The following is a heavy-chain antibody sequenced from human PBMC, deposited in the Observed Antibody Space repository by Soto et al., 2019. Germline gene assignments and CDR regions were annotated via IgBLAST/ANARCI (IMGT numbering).Heavy chain of an antibody. CDR3: XXXXXXXXXXXXXDX. CDR2: IYYSGTS. Sequence: QLQLQESGPGLVKPSETLSLTCTVSGGSISDDTYYWGWIRQPPGKGLEWIGSIYYSGTSSYNPSFESRATMSVDTSKKQLSLRLRSVXXTXXXXXXXXXXXXXXXXXXXXDXWGHGTLVIVSS. J-gene: IGHJ5*01. CDR1: GGSISDDTYY. V-gene: IGHV4-39*01.